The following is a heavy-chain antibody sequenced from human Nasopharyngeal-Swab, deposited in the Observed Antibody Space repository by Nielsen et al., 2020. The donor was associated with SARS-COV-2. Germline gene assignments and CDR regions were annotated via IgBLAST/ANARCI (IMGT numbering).Heavy chain of an antibody. CDR1: GYTFTSYD. V-gene: IGHV1-8*01. Sequence: ASVKVSCQASGYTFTSYDINWVRQATGQGLEWMGWMNPNSGNTGYAQKFQGRVTMTRDTSTSTVYMELSSLRSEDTAVYYCARDQAGTIFGVVIMNYGMDVWGQGTTVTVSS. CDR3: ARDQAGTIFGVVIMNYGMDV. CDR2: MNPNSGNT. J-gene: IGHJ6*02. D-gene: IGHD3-3*01.